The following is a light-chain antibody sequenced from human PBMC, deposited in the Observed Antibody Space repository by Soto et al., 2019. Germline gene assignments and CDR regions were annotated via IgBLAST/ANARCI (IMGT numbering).Light chain of an antibody. J-gene: IGKJ2*01. CDR2: AAS. CDR1: QSISTS. Sequence: DIQMTQSPSSLSASVGDRVTITCRARQSISTSLNWYQQKPGKAPKLLIYAASSLQSGAPSRFSGSGSGTDCTLTISRLQPEDFATYYCQQSYSTPKYTFGQGNKRESK. CDR3: QQSYSTPKYT. V-gene: IGKV1-39*01.